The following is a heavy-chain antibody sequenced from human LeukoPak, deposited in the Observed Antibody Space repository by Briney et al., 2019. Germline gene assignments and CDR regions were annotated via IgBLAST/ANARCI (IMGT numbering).Heavy chain of an antibody. D-gene: IGHD5-24*01. CDR2: IYYSGST. CDR1: GGSISSYY. V-gene: IGHV4-59*01. J-gene: IGHJ4*02. CDR3: ARDTGYNFDY. Sequence: PSETLSLTGTGSGGSISSYYWSWIRQPPGKGLEWIGYIYYSGSTNYNPSLKSRVTISVDTSKNQFSLKLSSVTAADTAVYYCARDTGYNFDYWGQGTLVTVSS.